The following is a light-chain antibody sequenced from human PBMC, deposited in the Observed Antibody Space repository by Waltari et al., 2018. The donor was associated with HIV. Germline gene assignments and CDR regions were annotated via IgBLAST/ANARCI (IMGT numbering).Light chain of an antibody. CDR2: WAS. CDR3: QQYYSTPRT. V-gene: IGKV4-1*01. J-gene: IGKJ1*01. CDR1: QSVLYRPNTENY. Sequence: DIVMTQSPDSLAVSLGERATVNCKSSQSVLYRPNTENYLAWFQQKPGQPPKLIIYWASTRESGVPDRFSGSGSGTDFTLTISSLQAEDVAVYYCQQYYSTPRTFGQGTKVEIK.